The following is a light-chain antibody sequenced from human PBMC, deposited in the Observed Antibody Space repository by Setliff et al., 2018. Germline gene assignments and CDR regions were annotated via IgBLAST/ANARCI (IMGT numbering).Light chain of an antibody. CDR2: EVN. V-gene: IGLV2-14*02. CDR3: SSNIGSNNFDV. J-gene: IGLJ1*01. Sequence: QSVLTQPASVSGTPGQSITISCSGTSADVGSYDLVSWFRQYPDKAPKLMIYEVNKRPSGVPDRFSGSKSGNTASLTVSGLQAEDEADYYCSSNIGSNNFDVFGTGTKVTVL. CDR1: SADVGSYDL.